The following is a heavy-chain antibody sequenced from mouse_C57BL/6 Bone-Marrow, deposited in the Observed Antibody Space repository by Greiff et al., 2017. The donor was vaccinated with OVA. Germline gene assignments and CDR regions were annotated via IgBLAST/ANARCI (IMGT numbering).Heavy chain of an antibody. J-gene: IGHJ4*01. D-gene: IGHD1-1*01. CDR3: ARIAWFITTVVAKGDAMDY. CDR2: IWWDDDK. Sequence: QVTLKVSGPGILQPSQTLSLTCSFSGFSLSTFGMGVGWIRQPSGKGLEWLAHIWWDDDKYYNPALKSRLTISKDTSKNQVFLKIANVDTADTATYYCARIAWFITTVVAKGDAMDYWGQGTSVTVSS. CDR1: GFSLSTFGMG. V-gene: IGHV8-8*01.